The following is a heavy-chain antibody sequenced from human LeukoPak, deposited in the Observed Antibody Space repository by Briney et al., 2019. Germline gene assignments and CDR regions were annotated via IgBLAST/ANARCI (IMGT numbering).Heavy chain of an antibody. J-gene: IGHJ4*02. V-gene: IGHV4-39*01. CDR1: GGSISSSSYY. D-gene: IGHD3-3*01. CDR2: IYYSGST. Sequence: SETLSLTRTVSGGSISSSSYYWGWIRQPPGKGLEWIGSIYYSGSTYYNPSLKSRVTISVDTSKNQFSLKLSSVTAAGTAVYYCARLTFLGWFIGIWGQGTLVTVSS. CDR3: ARLTFLGWFIGI.